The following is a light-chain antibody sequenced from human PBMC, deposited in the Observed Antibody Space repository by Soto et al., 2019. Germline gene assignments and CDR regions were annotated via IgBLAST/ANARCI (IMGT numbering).Light chain of an antibody. CDR3: QHRSSWPLT. J-gene: IGKJ4*01. CDR2: DAS. V-gene: IGKV3-11*01. CDR1: QSVRSY. Sequence: EIVLTQSPATLSLSPGERATLSCRASQSVRSYLAWYQQKPGQAPRLLIYDASNRATGIPARFSGSGSGTDFTLTISSLEPEDFAVYYCQHRSSWPLTFVGGTKVEI.